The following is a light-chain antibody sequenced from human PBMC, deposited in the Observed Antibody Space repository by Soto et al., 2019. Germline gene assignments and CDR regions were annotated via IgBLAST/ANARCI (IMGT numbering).Light chain of an antibody. Sequence: DIQMTQSPSTLSASVGDRVTITCRASQSIRTWLAWYQQKPGKAPKVLIYAASTLQSGVPSRFSGSGSGTDFSLTISSLQPDAFATYFCQQYQSYATFGQGTKVEIK. J-gene: IGKJ1*01. CDR3: QQYQSYAT. CDR1: QSIRTW. CDR2: AAS. V-gene: IGKV1-5*01.